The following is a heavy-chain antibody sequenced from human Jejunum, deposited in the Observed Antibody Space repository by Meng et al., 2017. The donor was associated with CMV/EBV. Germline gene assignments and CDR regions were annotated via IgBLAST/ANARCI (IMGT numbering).Heavy chain of an antibody. Sequence: FTFNNYCMRWVRRQAPGKGLEWVSSISGNSNYLYYADSLKGRFTISRDNAKNSLYLQMDSLRAEDTAVYYCAKDLYYGDPAAFPLWGQGTMVTVSS. D-gene: IGHD2-21*01. CDR3: AKDLYYGDPAAFPL. J-gene: IGHJ3*01. CDR1: FTFNNYC. V-gene: IGHV3-21*01. CDR2: ISGNSNYL.